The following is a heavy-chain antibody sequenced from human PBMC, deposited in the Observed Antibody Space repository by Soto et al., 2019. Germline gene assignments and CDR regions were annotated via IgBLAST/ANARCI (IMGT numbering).Heavy chain of an antibody. CDR3: ARHEKSKCSGGSCYSPFDY. V-gene: IGHV5-10-1*01. J-gene: IGHJ4*02. Sequence: ESLKISCKGSGYIFTSYWITWVRQMSGKGLGWMGRIDPSDSYTNYSPSFQGHVTISADKSISTAYLQWNSLKASDTAMYYCARHEKSKCSGGSCYSPFDYWGPGTLVTVSS. CDR1: GYIFTSYW. D-gene: IGHD2-15*01. CDR2: IDPSDSYT.